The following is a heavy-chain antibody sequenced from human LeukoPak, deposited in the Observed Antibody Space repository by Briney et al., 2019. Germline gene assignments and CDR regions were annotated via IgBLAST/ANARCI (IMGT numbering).Heavy chain of an antibody. J-gene: IGHJ4*02. D-gene: IGHD3-16*01. Sequence: GESLKISCQASGYSFTTYLINWVRPMPGKGLEWMGRIDPSDSHANYNPSFQGHVTISADKSINTAYLQWSSLKASDTAIYYCARGALDDWGRGTLVTFSS. CDR2: IDPSDSHA. V-gene: IGHV5-10-1*01. CDR1: GYSFTTYL. CDR3: ARGALDD.